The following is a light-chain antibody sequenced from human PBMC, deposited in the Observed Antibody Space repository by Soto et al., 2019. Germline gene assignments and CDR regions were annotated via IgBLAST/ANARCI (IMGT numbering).Light chain of an antibody. CDR1: SSDVGGYNY. V-gene: IGLV2-8*01. Sequence: ALTQPPSASGSPGQSVTISCTGTSSDVGGYNYVSWYQQHPGKAPKVIIYEVSKRPSGVPDRFSGSKSGNTASLTVSGLQAEDEADYYCSSYAGNNNSYVVGIGTKVTVL. CDR3: SSYAGNNNSYV. CDR2: EVS. J-gene: IGLJ1*01.